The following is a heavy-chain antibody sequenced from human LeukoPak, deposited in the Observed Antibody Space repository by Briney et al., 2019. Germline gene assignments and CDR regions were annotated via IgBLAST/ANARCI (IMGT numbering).Heavy chain of an antibody. Sequence: GASVKVSCKASGYTFTGYYMHWVRQAPGQGLEWMGRINPNNGATNYAQKFLGRVTITGDTSISTAYMELSSLRSDDTAVYYCTRESGSYHGNDYWGQGTLVTVSS. J-gene: IGHJ4*02. CDR1: GYTFTGYY. CDR2: INPNNGAT. CDR3: TRESGSYHGNDY. D-gene: IGHD1-26*01. V-gene: IGHV1-2*06.